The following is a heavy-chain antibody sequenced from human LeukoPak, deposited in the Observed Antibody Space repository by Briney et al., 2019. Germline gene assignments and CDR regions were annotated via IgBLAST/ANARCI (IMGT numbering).Heavy chain of an antibody. Sequence: GGSLRLSCAASGFTFSSNYMSWVRQAPGKGLEWVSVIYSGGSTYYADSVKGRFTISRDNSKNTLYLQMNSLRAEDTAVYYCARQGGYDPEADAFDIWGQGTMVTVSS. CDR2: IYSGGST. V-gene: IGHV3-53*01. D-gene: IGHD5-12*01. CDR1: GFTFSSNY. CDR3: ARQGGYDPEADAFDI. J-gene: IGHJ3*02.